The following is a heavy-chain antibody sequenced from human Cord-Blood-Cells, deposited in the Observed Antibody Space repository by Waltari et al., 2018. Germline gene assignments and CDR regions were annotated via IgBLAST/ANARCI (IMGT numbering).Heavy chain of an antibody. Sequence: QVQLVQSGAEVKKPGASVKVSCKASGYTFTGYYMHWGRQRPGEGLEWRGVVNPNSWGTNYYQKFQGRVTKTRDTSISTADMELSRLRSDDTAVYYCARSKDYYGSGSYFDYWGQGTLVTVSS. CDR2: VNPNSWGT. D-gene: IGHD3-10*01. J-gene: IGHJ4*02. CDR1: GYTFTGYY. CDR3: ARSKDYYGSGSYFDY. V-gene: IGHV1-2*02.